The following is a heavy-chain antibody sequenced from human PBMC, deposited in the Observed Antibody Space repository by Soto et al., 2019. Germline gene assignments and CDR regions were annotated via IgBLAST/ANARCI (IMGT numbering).Heavy chain of an antibody. CDR3: ARGGWYVDN. CDR2: IYYNGNT. Sequence: PSEPLSLTWTVSGGSMISLYWSWIRQPPGKGLEWIGYIYYNGNTNYSPSLKSRVTMSVDTSKNQVFLKLTSVTAADTAVYFCARGGWYVDNWGQGTLVT. CDR1: GGSMISLY. J-gene: IGHJ4*02. V-gene: IGHV4-59*01. D-gene: IGHD6-19*01.